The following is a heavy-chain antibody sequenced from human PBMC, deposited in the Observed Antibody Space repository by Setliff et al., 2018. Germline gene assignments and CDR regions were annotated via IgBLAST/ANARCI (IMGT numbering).Heavy chain of an antibody. CDR1: DYSISSGYY. CDR3: ARDLGHGGDSDY. Sequence: SETLSLTCAVSDYSISSGYYWGWIRQPPGKGLEWVGSIYHSGSTYYNPSLKSRVTISVDTSKNQFSLKLSSVTATDTAVYYCARDLGHGGDSDYWGQGSLVTVSS. D-gene: IGHD2-21*02. V-gene: IGHV4-38-2*02. J-gene: IGHJ4*02. CDR2: IYHSGST.